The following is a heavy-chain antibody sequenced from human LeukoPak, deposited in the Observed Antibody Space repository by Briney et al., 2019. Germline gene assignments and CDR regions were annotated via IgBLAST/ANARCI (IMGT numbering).Heavy chain of an antibody. D-gene: IGHD2-15*01. CDR2: INHSGST. V-gene: IGHV4-34*01. J-gene: IGHJ6*02. CDR1: GGSFSGYY. CDR3: ARDRVVVVAAMVIYYGMDV. Sequence: SKTLSLTCAVYGGSFSGYYWSWIRQPPGKGLEWIGEINHSGSTNYNPSLKSRVTISVDTSKNQFSLKLSSVTAADTAVYYCARDRVVVVAAMVIYYGMDVWGQGTTVTVSS.